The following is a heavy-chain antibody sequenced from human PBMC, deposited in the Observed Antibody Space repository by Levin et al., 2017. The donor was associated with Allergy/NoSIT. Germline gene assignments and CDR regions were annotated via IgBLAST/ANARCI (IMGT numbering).Heavy chain of an antibody. CDR3: ARYTTAQFDY. V-gene: IGHV3-30-3*01. CDR2: ISYDGTNK. CDR1: GFIFSSYA. J-gene: IGHJ4*02. Sequence: SCAGSGFIFSSYAIHWVRQAPGKGLEWVGVISYDGTNKYFADSVKGRFTISRDNSKNTLYLQMNSLRPEDTAVYYCARYTTAQFDYWGQGTLVTVSS. D-gene: IGHD1-1*01.